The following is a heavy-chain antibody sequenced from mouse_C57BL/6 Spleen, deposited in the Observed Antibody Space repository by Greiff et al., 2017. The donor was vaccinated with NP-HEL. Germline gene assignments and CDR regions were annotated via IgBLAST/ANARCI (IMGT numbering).Heavy chain of an antibody. CDR2: ISYDGSN. D-gene: IGHD2-4*01. CDR1: GYSITSGYY. Sequence: EVQLKESGPGLVKPSQSLSLTCSVTGYSITSGYYWNWIRQFPGNKLEWMGYISYDGSNNYNPSLKNRISITRDTSKNQFFLKLNSVTTEDTATYYCARDLDDYDGGAWFAYWGQGTLVTVSA. V-gene: IGHV3-6*01. J-gene: IGHJ3*01. CDR3: ARDLDDYDGGAWFAY.